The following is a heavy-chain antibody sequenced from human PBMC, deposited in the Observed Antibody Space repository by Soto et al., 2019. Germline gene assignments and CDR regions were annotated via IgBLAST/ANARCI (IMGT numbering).Heavy chain of an antibody. CDR2: MNPNSGNT. Sequence: ASVKVSCKASGYTFTSYDINWVRQATGQGLEWMGWMNPNSGNTGYAQKFQGRVTMTRNTSISTAYMELSSLRSEDTAVYYCARAWYYEYYFDYWGQGTLVTVSS. J-gene: IGHJ4*02. V-gene: IGHV1-8*01. CDR3: ARAWYYEYYFDY. D-gene: IGHD3-22*01. CDR1: GYTFTSYD.